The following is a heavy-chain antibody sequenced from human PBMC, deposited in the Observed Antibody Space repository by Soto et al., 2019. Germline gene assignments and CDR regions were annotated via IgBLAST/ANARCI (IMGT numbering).Heavy chain of an antibody. D-gene: IGHD3-22*01. V-gene: IGHV1-3*05. J-gene: IGHJ4*02. CDR2: INAGNGNT. CDR1: GYTFTSYA. Sequence: QVQLVQSGAEEKKPGASVKVSCKASGYTFTSYAMHWVRQAPGQRLEWMGWINAGNGNTKYSQKFQGRVTITRDTSASTAYMELRSLRSEDTAVYDCARSSGYYLIDDYWGQGTLVTVSS. CDR3: ARSSGYYLIDDY.